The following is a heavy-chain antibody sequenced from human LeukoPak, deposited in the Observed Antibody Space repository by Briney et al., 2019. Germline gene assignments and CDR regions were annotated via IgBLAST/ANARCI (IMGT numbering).Heavy chain of an antibody. CDR3: AGGSGWLIDY. CDR2: IKQDGSEK. V-gene: IGHV3-7*01. J-gene: IGHJ4*02. CDR1: GFTFSSYW. D-gene: IGHD6-19*01. Sequence: GGSLRLSCAASGFTFSSYWMNWVRRAPGKGLEWVANIKQDGSEKYYVDSVKGRFTISRDNTKNSLYLQMNSLRAEDTVVYYCAGGSGWLIDYWGQGTLVTVSS.